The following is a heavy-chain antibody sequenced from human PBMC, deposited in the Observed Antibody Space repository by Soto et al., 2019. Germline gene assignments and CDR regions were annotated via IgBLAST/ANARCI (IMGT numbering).Heavy chain of an antibody. V-gene: IGHV2-5*02. CDR2: IYWDDDK. CDR3: AHIPNYYQYDWFDP. D-gene: IGHD3-16*01. Sequence: QMTLKESGPTLVKPTQTLTLTCTFSGFSLTTRGVGVGWIRQPPAKALECLALIYWDDDKRYSPSLQSRLSITKDTSKNQVVLTMTNVDPVDTATYYCAHIPNYYQYDWFDPWGQGTLVSVSS. J-gene: IGHJ5*02. CDR1: GFSLTTRGVG.